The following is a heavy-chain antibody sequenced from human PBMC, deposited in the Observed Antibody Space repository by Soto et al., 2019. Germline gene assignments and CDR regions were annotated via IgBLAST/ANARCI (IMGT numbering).Heavy chain of an antibody. J-gene: IGHJ5*02. CDR2: INAGNGNT. Sequence: ASVKVSCKASGYTFTSYAMHWVRQAPGQRLEWMRWINAGNGNTKYSQKFQGRVTITRDTSASTAYMELSSLRSEDTAVYYCARDLEQWLVRGWFDPWGQGTLVTVSS. CDR3: ARDLEQWLVRGWFDP. D-gene: IGHD6-19*01. V-gene: IGHV1-3*01. CDR1: GYTFTSYA.